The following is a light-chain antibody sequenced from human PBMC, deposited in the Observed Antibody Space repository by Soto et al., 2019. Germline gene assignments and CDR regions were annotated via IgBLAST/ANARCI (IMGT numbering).Light chain of an antibody. V-gene: IGKV3-20*01. CDR1: RRVGSNY. J-gene: IGKJ2*01. CDR2: GAS. Sequence: EIVLTQSPGNLSLSPGERATLSCRASRRVGSNYLAWYKRVPGQAPSLLIYGASSRPTGVSDRFSGGGSATDFTLTISRLEPEDSAVYYCHQYGNSPQTFGQGTKVDIK. CDR3: HQYGNSPQT.